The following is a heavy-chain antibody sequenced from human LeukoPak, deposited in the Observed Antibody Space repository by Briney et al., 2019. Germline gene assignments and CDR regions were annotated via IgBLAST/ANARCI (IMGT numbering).Heavy chain of an antibody. D-gene: IGHD3-9*01. CDR3: ARDRYVLRYFDWLFAAAFDI. V-gene: IGHV4-34*01. J-gene: IGHJ3*02. Sequence: SRVIISVDTSKNQFSLKLSSVTAADTAVYYCARDRYVLRYFDWLFAAAFDIWGQGTMVTVSS.